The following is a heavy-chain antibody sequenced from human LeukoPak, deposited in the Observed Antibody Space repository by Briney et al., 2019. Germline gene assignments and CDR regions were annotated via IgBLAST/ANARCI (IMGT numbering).Heavy chain of an antibody. CDR3: ARAPGYCSSTSCYSGQYGMDV. CDR1: GGSISSYY. CDR2: IYYSGST. D-gene: IGHD2-2*01. V-gene: IGHV4-59*01. Sequence: SETLSLTCTVSGGSISSYYWSWLRQPPGKGLEWIGYIYYSGSTNYNPSLKSRVTISVDTPKNQFSLKLSSVTAADTAVYYCARAPGYCSSTSCYSGQYGMDVWGQGTTVTVSS. J-gene: IGHJ6*02.